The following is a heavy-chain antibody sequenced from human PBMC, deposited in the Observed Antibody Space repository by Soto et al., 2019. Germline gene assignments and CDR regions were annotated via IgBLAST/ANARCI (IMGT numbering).Heavy chain of an antibody. CDR2: ISSTSNTI. Sequence: LRLSCAASGISFSSYSMNWVRQAPGKGLEWVSYISSTSNTIYYADSVKGRFTISRDNAKNSLCLQMNSLRDEDTAVYYCARAKYSEDYIYYYYGMDVWGQGTTVTVSS. V-gene: IGHV3-48*02. D-gene: IGHD5-12*01. J-gene: IGHJ6*02. CDR3: ARAKYSEDYIYYYYGMDV. CDR1: GISFSSYS.